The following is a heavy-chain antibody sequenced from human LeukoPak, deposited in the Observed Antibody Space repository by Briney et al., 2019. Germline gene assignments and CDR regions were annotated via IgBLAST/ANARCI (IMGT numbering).Heavy chain of an antibody. CDR3: ARDSRDPYSSSPDY. D-gene: IGHD6-13*01. J-gene: IGHJ4*02. CDR2: IYYSGST. CDR1: GGSISSSSYY. Sequence: PSETLSLTCTVSGGSISSSSYYWGWIRQPPGKGLEWIGSIYYSGSTYHNPSLKSRVTISVDTSKNQFSLKLSSVTAADTAVYYCARDSRDPYSSSPDYWGQGTLVTVSS. V-gene: IGHV4-39*07.